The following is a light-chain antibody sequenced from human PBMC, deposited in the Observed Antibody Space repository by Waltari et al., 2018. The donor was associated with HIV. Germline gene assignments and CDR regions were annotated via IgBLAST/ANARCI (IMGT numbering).Light chain of an antibody. CDR1: QDISVD. CDR3: LQQYTYPRT. J-gene: IGKJ2*01. V-gene: IGKV1-17*01. CDR2: GAS. Sequence: DIQMTQSPFSLSASVGDRVTITCRASQDISVDLGWYKQKPGKAPKRLIYGASNLESGVPSRFSGSRSGTEFTLTINGLQPEDVATYYCLQQYTYPRTFGQGTKLDIK.